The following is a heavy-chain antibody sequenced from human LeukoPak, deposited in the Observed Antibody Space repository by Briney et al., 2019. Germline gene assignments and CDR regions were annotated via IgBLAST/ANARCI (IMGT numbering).Heavy chain of an antibody. CDR3: ARVLAAAGKPNVESPYYYGMDV. J-gene: IGHJ6*02. CDR1: GGSISSYY. Sequence: SETLSLTCTVSGGSISSYYWSWIRQPAGKGLEWIGRIYTSGSTNYNPSLKSRVTMSVDTSKNQFSLKLSSVTAADTAVYYCARVLAAAGKPNVESPYYYGMDVWGQGTTVTVSS. D-gene: IGHD6-13*01. V-gene: IGHV4-4*07. CDR2: IYTSGST.